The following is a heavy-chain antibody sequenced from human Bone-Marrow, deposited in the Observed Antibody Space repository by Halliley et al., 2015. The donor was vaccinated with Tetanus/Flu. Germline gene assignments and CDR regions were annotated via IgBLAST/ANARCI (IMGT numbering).Heavy chain of an antibody. CDR1: GFIFNKYG. D-gene: IGHD3-22*01. Sequence: SLRLSCAASGFIFNKYGMHWVRQAPGKGLEWVAVISFDGSDKHYADSVKGRFTISRDNSKNTLFLQMNSLRREDTAVYYCAKNEDAYDNSDHIYWGQGTRVPVSS. CDR2: ISFDGSDK. V-gene: IGHV3-30*18. CDR3: AKNEDAYDNSDHIY. J-gene: IGHJ4*02.